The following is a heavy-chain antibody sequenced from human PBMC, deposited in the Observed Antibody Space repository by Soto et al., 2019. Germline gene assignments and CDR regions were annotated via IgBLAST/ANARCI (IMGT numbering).Heavy chain of an antibody. CDR2: IYYSGST. CDR1: GGSISSSSYY. V-gene: IGHV4-39*01. J-gene: IGHJ6*02. D-gene: IGHD2-8*01. Sequence: SETLSLTCTVSGGSISSSSYYWGWIRQPPGKGLEWIGSIYYSGSTYYNPSLKSRVTISVDTSKNQFSLKLSSVTAADTAVYYCARHSGVYGMDVWGQGTTVTVSS. CDR3: ARHSGVYGMDV.